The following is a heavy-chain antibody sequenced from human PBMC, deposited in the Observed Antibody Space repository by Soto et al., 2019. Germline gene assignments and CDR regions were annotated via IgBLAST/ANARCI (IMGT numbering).Heavy chain of an antibody. D-gene: IGHD4-17*01. CDR3: AIDRHGAYDLAY. V-gene: IGHV3-33*01. CDR1: GFTFTRTA. J-gene: IGHJ4*02. CDR2: IWYDGSYD. Sequence: QVQLVESGGGVVQPGKSLRLSCAASGFTFTRTATHWVPQAPGKGLEWVALIWYDGSYDYYADSVKGRFTISRDKSTDTVSLQMNSLSADDTAVYYCAIDRHGAYDLAYWGQGTLVTVSS.